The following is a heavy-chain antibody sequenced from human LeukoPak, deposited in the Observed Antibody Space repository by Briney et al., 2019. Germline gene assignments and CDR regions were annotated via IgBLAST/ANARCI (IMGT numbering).Heavy chain of an antibody. J-gene: IGHJ6*02. Sequence: SETLSLTCTVSGGSISSYYWSWIRQPPGKGLEWIGYIYYSGSTNYNPSLKSRVTISVDTSKNQFSLKLSSVTAADTAVYYCARALRPNLGYYYSMDVWGQGTTVTVSS. D-gene: IGHD3-10*01. CDR3: ARALRPNLGYYYSMDV. CDR1: GGSISSYY. V-gene: IGHV4-59*01. CDR2: IYYSGST.